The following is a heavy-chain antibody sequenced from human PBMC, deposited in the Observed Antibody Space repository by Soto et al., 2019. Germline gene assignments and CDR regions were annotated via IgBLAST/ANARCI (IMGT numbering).Heavy chain of an antibody. CDR2: ISAYNGNT. CDR3: ARESYSSSRSAFDY. V-gene: IGHV1-18*01. D-gene: IGHD6-13*01. J-gene: IGHJ4*02. Sequence: ASVKVSCKASGYTFTSYGISWVRQAPGQGLEWMGWISAYNGNTNYAQKLQGRVTMTTDTSTSTAYMELRSLRSDDTAVYYCARESYSSSRSAFDYWGPGTLVTVSS. CDR1: GYTFTSYG.